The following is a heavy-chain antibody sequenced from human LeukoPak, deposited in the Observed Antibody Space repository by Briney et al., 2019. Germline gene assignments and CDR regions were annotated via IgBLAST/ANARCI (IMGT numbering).Heavy chain of an antibody. D-gene: IGHD6-13*01. CDR3: ARSPPVRIAAAGNEMWFDP. Sequence: ASVKVSCKASGYTFTSYYMHWVRQAPGQGLEWMGIINPSRGSTSYAQKFQGRVTMTRDTSTSTVYMELSSLRSEDTAVYYCARSPPVRIAAAGNEMWFDPWGQGTLVTVSS. J-gene: IGHJ5*02. CDR1: GYTFTSYY. CDR2: INPSRGST. V-gene: IGHV1-46*01.